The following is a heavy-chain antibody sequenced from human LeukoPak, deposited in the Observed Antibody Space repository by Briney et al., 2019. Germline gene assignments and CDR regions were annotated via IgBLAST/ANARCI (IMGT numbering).Heavy chain of an antibody. CDR2: INPSGGST. Sequence: ASVKVSCKASGYTFTNYYIHWVRQAPGQGLEWMGIINPSGGSTSYAQKFQGRVTMTRDMSTSTVYMELSSLRSEDTAVYYCASPREGIAAAGIDYWGQGTLVTVSS. CDR1: GYTFTNYY. J-gene: IGHJ4*02. CDR3: ASPREGIAAAGIDY. D-gene: IGHD6-13*01. V-gene: IGHV1-46*01.